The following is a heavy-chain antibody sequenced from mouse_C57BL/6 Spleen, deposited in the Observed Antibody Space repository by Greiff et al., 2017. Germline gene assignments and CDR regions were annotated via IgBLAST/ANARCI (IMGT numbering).Heavy chain of an antibody. CDR2: IDPSDSDT. J-gene: IGHJ4*01. V-gene: IGHV1-69*01. CDR1: GYTFTSYW. CDR3: ARLYPPSYAMDY. Sequence: QVQLQQPGTELVMPGASVKLSCKASGYTFTSYWMHWVKQRPGQGLEWIGEIDPSDSDTNYNQKFKSKATLTVDKSSSTAYMQLSSLTSEDSAVYYCARLYPPSYAMDYWGQGTSVTVSS. D-gene: IGHD5-1*01.